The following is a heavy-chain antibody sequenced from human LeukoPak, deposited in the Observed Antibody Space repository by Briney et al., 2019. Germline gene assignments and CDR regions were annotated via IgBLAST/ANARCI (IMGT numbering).Heavy chain of an antibody. CDR1: GGSISSSSYY. Sequence: SETLSLTCTVSGGSISSSSYYWGWIRQPPGKGLEWIGSIYYSGSTYYNPSLKSRVTISVDTSKNQFSLKLSSVTAADTAVYYCAIRGYSGYDYRYYYMDVWGKGTTVTVSS. J-gene: IGHJ6*03. V-gene: IGHV4-39*07. CDR2: IYYSGST. D-gene: IGHD5-12*01. CDR3: AIRGYSGYDYRYYYMDV.